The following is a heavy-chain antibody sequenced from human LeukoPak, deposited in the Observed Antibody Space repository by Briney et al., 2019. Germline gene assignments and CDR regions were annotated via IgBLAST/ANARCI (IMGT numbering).Heavy chain of an antibody. CDR3: ARDLGHDYGGNSVSSPYYSDY. V-gene: IGHV1-46*01. J-gene: IGHJ4*02. CDR1: GYTFTSYY. D-gene: IGHD4-23*01. Sequence: ASVKVSCKASGYTFTSYYMHWVRQAPGQGLEWMGIINPSGGSTSYAQKFQGRVTMTRDTSTSTVYMELSSLRSEDTAVYYCARDLGHDYGGNSVSSPYYSDYWGQGTLVTVSS. CDR2: INPSGGST.